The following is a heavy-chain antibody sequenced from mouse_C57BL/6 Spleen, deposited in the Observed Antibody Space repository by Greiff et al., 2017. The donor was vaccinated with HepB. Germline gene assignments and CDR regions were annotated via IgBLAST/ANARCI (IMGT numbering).Heavy chain of an antibody. CDR2: IDPSDSYT. Sequence: VQLQQPGAELVMPGASVKLSCKASGYTFTSYWMHWVKQRPGQGLEWIGEIDPSDSYTNYNQKFKGKSTLTVDKSSSTAYMQLSSLTSEDSAVYYCARSATVVSYYAMGYWGQGASVTVSS. V-gene: IGHV1-69*01. D-gene: IGHD1-1*01. CDR3: ARSATVVSYYAMGY. J-gene: IGHJ4*01. CDR1: GYTFTSYW.